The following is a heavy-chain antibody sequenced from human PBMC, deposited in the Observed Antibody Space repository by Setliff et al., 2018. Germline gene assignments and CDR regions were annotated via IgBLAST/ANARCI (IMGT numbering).Heavy chain of an antibody. CDR1: GYTFTSYG. J-gene: IGHJ6*02. CDR3: ARDLITGTTEYYYGMDV. V-gene: IGHV1-18*01. D-gene: IGHD1-20*01. CDR2: ISGYNGNT. Sequence: ASVKVSCKASGYTFTSYGVSWVRQAPGQGLEWMGWISGYNGNTNHAQKLQGRVTRTTDTSTSTAYMELRSLRSDDTAVYYCARDLITGTTEYYYGMDVWGQGTTVTVSS.